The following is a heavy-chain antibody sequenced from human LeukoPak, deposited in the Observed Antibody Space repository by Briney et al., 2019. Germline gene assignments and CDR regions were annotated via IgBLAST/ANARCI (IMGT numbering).Heavy chain of an antibody. V-gene: IGHV3-23*01. CDR1: GFTFRSHA. CDR2: IYENGGTT. Sequence: GGSLRLSCVGSGFTFRSHAMSWVRQAPEKGLEFVSGIYENGGTTYYADSVRGRFSISRDNSKNTLYLQMDSLRGEDTAVYYCAKDFRIGYSAHFDYWGQGALVTVSS. J-gene: IGHJ4*02. CDR3: AKDFRIGYSAHFDY. D-gene: IGHD2-21*01.